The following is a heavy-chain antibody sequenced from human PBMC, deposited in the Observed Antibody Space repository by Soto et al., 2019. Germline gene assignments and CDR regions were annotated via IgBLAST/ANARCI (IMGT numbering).Heavy chain of an antibody. V-gene: IGHV1-69*06. Sequence: SVKVSCKASGGTFSSYAISWVRQAPGQGLEWMGGIIPIFGTANYAQKFQGRVTITADKSTSTAYMELSSLRSEDTAVYYCERENIVRRLGELSPNWFDTWGQGTLVTVSS. CDR2: IIPIFGTA. J-gene: IGHJ5*02. CDR1: GGTFSSYA. CDR3: ERENIVRRLGELSPNWFDT. D-gene: IGHD3-10*01.